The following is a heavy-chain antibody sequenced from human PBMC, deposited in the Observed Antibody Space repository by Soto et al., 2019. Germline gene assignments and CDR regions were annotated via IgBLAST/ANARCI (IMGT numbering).Heavy chain of an antibody. D-gene: IGHD2-2*01. Sequence: RASVKVSCKASGYSVTSYYMHWVRQAPGQGLEWMGIINPNSGSTTYAQKFQGRVTMTRDTSTSTVYMELTSLTSGGTAVYYCARAGIAYCSSTTCYLYYYVMDVWGQGTTVTVSS. CDR3: ARAGIAYCSSTTCYLYYYVMDV. V-gene: IGHV1-46*01. CDR1: GYSVTSYY. J-gene: IGHJ6*02. CDR2: INPNSGST.